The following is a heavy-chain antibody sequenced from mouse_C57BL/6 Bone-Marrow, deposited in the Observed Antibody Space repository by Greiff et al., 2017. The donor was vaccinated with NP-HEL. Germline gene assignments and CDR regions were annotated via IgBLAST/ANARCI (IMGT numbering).Heavy chain of an antibody. D-gene: IGHD1-1*01. J-gene: IGHJ2*01. CDR2: ILPGSGST. CDR1: GYTFTGYW. Sequence: QVQLQQSGAELMKPGASVKLSCKATGYTFTGYWIEWVKQRPGHGLEWIGEILPGSGSTNNNEKFKGKATFTADTSSHTAYMQLSSLTTEDSAIYYCARWGTTVVATPYYFDYWGQGTTHTVSS. CDR3: ARWGTTVVATPYYFDY. V-gene: IGHV1-9*01.